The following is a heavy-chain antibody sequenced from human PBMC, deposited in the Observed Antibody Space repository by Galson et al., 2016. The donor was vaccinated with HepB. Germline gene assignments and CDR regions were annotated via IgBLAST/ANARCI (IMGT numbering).Heavy chain of an antibody. CDR2: ITSGSSYI. CDR3: AKEEGALDRAGELLQGIDH. CDR1: GFNFSSHT. J-gene: IGHJ4*02. Sequence: SLRLSCAASGFNFSSHTMNWVRQAPGKGLEWVSSITSGSSYIYYADSVKGRFNISRDNSKNTLYLEMNRLRREDTAVYYCAKEEGALDRAGELLQGIDHWGQGTLVTVSS. V-gene: IGHV3-21*03. D-gene: IGHD3-10*01.